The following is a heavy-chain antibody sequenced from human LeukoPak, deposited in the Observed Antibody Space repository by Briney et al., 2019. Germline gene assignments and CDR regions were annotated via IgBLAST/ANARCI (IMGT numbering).Heavy chain of an antibody. CDR1: GFTFSSYA. CDR2: VSGSSGSA. Sequence: GGSLRLSCAASGFTFSSYAMNWVRQAPGKGLEWVSTVSGSSGSAYYADSVKGRFTIYRDSSKNTLYLRMNSLGAEDTALYYCAKERVKCSDNSCYPDAFDIWGQGTMVTVSS. CDR3: AKERVKCSDNSCYPDAFDI. D-gene: IGHD2-2*01. V-gene: IGHV3-23*01. J-gene: IGHJ3*02.